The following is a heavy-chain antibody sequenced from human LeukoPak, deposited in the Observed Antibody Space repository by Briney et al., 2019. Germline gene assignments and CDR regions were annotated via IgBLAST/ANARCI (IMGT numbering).Heavy chain of an antibody. J-gene: IGHJ4*02. CDR1: GGSISSGSYC. D-gene: IGHD2-21*02. CDR3: ARDRGIVVVTAIGLFDY. Sequence: SETLSLTCTVSGGSISSGSYCWSWIRQPPGKGLEWIESIYHSGSTYYNPSLKSRVTISVDTSKNQFSLKLSSVTAADTAVYYCARDRGIVVVTAIGLFDYWGQGTLVTVSS. V-gene: IGHV4-39*07. CDR2: IYHSGST.